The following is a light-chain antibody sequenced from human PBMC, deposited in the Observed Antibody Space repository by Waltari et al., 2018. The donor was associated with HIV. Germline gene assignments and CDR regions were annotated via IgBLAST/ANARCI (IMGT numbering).Light chain of an antibody. CDR1: QSILYKSNKKNY. J-gene: IGKJ5*01. Sequence: DIVMTQSPDALAVSLGERAAINCTSSQSILYKSNKKNYLVWYKQRPGQPPKVLISWASTRESGVPERFSGSGSGTQFTLAINGLQAEDVAVYYCQQYYSIPITFGQGTRLDIK. CDR3: QQYYSIPIT. CDR2: WAS. V-gene: IGKV4-1*01.